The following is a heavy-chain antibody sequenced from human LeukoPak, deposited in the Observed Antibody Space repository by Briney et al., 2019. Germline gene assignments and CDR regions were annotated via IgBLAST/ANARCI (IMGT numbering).Heavy chain of an antibody. J-gene: IGHJ6*02. CDR1: GFTFSSYA. D-gene: IGHD6-13*01. CDR3: ARSYISSSWTNYYYYGMDV. Sequence: GGSLRLSCVASGFTFSSYAMHWVRQAPGKGLEWVAVISYDGSNKYYADSVKGRFTISRDNSKNTLYLQMNSLRAEDTAVYYCARSYISSSWTNYYYYGMDVWGQGTTVTVSS. CDR2: ISYDGSNK. V-gene: IGHV3-30-3*01.